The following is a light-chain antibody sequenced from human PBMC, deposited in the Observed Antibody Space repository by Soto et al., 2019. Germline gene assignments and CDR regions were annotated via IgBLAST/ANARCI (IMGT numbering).Light chain of an antibody. CDR3: QQRSNWPRT. J-gene: IGKJ2*01. V-gene: IGKV3-11*01. CDR2: DAS. Sequence: EIVLTQSPATLSLSPGERATLSCRASQSVSSYLAWYQQKPGQAPRLLIYDASNRATGITARFSGSGSGTDFTLTISSLEPEDFAVYYGQQRSNWPRTFGQGTKLEIK. CDR1: QSVSSY.